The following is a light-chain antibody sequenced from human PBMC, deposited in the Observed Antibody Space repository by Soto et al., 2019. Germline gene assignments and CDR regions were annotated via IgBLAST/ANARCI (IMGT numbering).Light chain of an antibody. J-gene: IGLJ2*01. V-gene: IGLV1-44*01. CDR1: GSNIGSNA. CDR3: ATWDDSLNGVI. CDR2: SNN. Sequence: QSVLTQPPSASETPGQRVTISCSGSGSNIGSNAAHSYQRLPGTAPKLLIYSNNLRPPGVPDRFSGSKSGTSASLAISGLQSEDEADYYCATWDDSLNGVIFGGGTKVTVL.